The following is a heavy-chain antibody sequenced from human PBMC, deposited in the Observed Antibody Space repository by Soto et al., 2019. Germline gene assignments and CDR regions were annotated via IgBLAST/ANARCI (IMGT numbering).Heavy chain of an antibody. V-gene: IGHV4-4*02. J-gene: IGHJ4*02. D-gene: IGHD5-12*01. CDR3: ASYRRDGYNGCFDY. CDR1: GGSISSSNW. Sequence: SETLSLTCAVSGGSISSSNWWSWVRQPPGKGLEWIGEIYHSGSTNYNPSLKSRVTISVDKSKNQFSLKLSSVTAADTAVYYCASYRRDGYNGCFDYWGQGTLVTVSS. CDR2: IYHSGST.